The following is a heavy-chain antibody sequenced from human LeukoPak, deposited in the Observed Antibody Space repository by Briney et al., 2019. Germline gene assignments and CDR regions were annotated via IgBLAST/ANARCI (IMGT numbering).Heavy chain of an antibody. V-gene: IGHV3-7*05. Sequence: GGSLRLSCLASGFTFSSYWMSWVRQTPEKGLEWVANIKQDGSEKVYVDSVKGRFTISRDNAKSSLYLQMSGLRAEDTAVYYCARDPYSSSWSYGMDVWGQGTTVTVSS. CDR3: ARDPYSSSWSYGMDV. J-gene: IGHJ6*02. CDR2: IKQDGSEK. CDR1: GFTFSSYW. D-gene: IGHD6-13*01.